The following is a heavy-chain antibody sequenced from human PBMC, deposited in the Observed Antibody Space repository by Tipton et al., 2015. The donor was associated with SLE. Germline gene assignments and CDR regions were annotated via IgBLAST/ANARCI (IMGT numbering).Heavy chain of an antibody. Sequence: SLRLSCAASGFTFSSYAMSWVRQAPGKGLEWVSAISGSGGSTYYADSVKGRFTISRDNSKNTLYLQMNSLGAEDTAVYYCAKGGYGSGSYYSVYWGQGTLVTVSS. J-gene: IGHJ4*02. V-gene: IGHV3-23*01. CDR3: AKGGYGSGSYYSVY. D-gene: IGHD3-10*01. CDR1: GFTFSSYA. CDR2: ISGSGGST.